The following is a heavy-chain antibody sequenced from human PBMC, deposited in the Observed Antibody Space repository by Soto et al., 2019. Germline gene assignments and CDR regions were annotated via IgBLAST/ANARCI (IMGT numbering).Heavy chain of an antibody. CDR3: ESKATNQPFDE. J-gene: IGHJ4*02. D-gene: IGHD2-2*01. Sequence: PGGSLRLSCASSVFAFRIFWMHWVRQAPGKGLVWVSRINTDGTNTIYADSVRGRFTISRDNANNALYLQMNSLRAEDTAVYYCESKATNQPFDEWGKGTLVTVSS. CDR1: VFAFRIFW. V-gene: IGHV3-74*01. CDR2: INTDGTNT.